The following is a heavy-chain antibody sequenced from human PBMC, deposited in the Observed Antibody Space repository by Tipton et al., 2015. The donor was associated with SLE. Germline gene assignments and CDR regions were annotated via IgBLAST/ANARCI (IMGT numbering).Heavy chain of an antibody. Sequence: GSLRLSCAASGFTFSSYWMSWVSQAPGKGLVWISRISRDGSTTYYTDSVKGRFTISRDNAKNTVYLQMNSLSGDDTAVYYCGRGVYSESSVGMDVWGQGTTVTVSS. CDR2: ISRDGSTT. V-gene: IGHV3-74*01. CDR1: GFTFSSYW. J-gene: IGHJ6*02. D-gene: IGHD6-19*01. CDR3: GRGVYSESSVGMDV.